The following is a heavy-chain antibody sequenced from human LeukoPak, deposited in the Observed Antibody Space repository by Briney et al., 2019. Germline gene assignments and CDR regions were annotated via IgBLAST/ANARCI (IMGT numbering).Heavy chain of an antibody. CDR3: ARDRGYYDSSGYYRYFDY. V-gene: IGHV4-31*03. D-gene: IGHD3-22*01. CDR2: IYYSGST. J-gene: IGHJ4*02. CDR1: GGSISSGDYY. Sequence: SETLSLTCTVSGGSISSGDYYWSWIRQHPGKGLEWIGYIYYSGSTYYNPSLKSRVTISVDTSKNQFSLKLSSVTAADTAVYYCARDRGYYDSSGYYRYFDYWGQGTLVTVSS.